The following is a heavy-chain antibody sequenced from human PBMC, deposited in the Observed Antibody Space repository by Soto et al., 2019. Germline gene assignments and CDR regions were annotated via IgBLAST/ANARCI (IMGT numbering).Heavy chain of an antibody. Sequence: PSETLSLTCTVSGGSISSGSYYWGWIRQPPGKGLEWIGSIYYSGSTYYNPSLKSRVTISVDTSKNQFSLKLSSVTAADTAVYYCARRIVATIGAFDIWGQGTMVTVSS. D-gene: IGHD5-12*01. CDR3: ARRIVATIGAFDI. CDR2: IYYSGST. J-gene: IGHJ3*02. V-gene: IGHV4-39*01. CDR1: GGSISSGSYY.